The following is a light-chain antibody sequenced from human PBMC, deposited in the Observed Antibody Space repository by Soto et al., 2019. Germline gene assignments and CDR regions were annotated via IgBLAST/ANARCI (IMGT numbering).Light chain of an antibody. V-gene: IGKV3-11*01. Sequence: QYESSLPVSPEERDTLSCRASQSVSSNLAWYQQKPGQAXXXLXXGXSTRATGIPARFSGSGSGTEFTLTISSLEPEDFAVYYCQQRSNSITFGQGTRLEIK. J-gene: IGKJ5*01. CDR1: QSVSSN. CDR3: QQRSNSIT. CDR2: GXS.